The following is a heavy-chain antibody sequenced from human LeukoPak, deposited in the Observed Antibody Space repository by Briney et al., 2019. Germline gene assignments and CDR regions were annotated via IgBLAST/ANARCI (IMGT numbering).Heavy chain of an antibody. Sequence: GGSLRLSCAASGFTFSSYNMNWVRQAPGKGLEWVSYISDSSTTIYYADSVKGRFTISRDNAKNSLYLQMNSLRAEDTALYYCAKDTAQQLVPSAPQAFDYWGQGTLVTVSS. V-gene: IGHV3-48*04. CDR1: GFTFSSYN. CDR3: AKDTAQQLVPSAPQAFDY. CDR2: ISDSSTTI. J-gene: IGHJ4*02. D-gene: IGHD6-13*01.